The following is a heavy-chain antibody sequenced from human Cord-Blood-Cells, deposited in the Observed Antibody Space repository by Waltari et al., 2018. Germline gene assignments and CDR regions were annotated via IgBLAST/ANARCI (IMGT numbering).Heavy chain of an antibody. V-gene: IGHV4-4*07. CDR2: IYTSGST. J-gene: IGHJ6*02. Sequence: QVQLQESGPGLVKPSETLSLTCTVSGGPISSYYWSWIRQPAGKGLEWIGRIYTSGSTNYTPSLKSRVTMSVDTSKNHFSMKLSAVTAADTAVYYCARDGSRYYYYGMDVWGQGTTVTVSS. CDR3: ARDGSRYYYYGMDV. CDR1: GGPISSYY.